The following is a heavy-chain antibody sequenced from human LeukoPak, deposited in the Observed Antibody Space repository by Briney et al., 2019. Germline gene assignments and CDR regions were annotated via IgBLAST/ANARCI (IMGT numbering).Heavy chain of an antibody. CDR1: VDTFSSYD. CDR2: TIPILGIA. V-gene: IGHV1-69*04. J-gene: IGHJ4*02. Sequence: SVKVSCKASVDTFSSYDISWVRQAPGQGLEWMGRTIPILGIANYAQKFQGRVTITADKSTSTAYMELSSLRSEDTAVYYCARDPTVVSPGYWGQGTLVTVSS. CDR3: ARDPTVVSPGY. D-gene: IGHD4-23*01.